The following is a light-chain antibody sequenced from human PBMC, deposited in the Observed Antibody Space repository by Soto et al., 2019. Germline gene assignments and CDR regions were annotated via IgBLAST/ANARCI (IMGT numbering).Light chain of an antibody. CDR2: GAS. J-gene: IGKJ5*01. V-gene: IGKV3-20*01. Sequence: EIVLTQSPGTLSLSPGERATLSCRARQSVSSSYLAWYQQKPGQAPRLLIYGASSRATGIPDRFSGSGSETDFTLTISRLEPEDLAVYYCQQYGSSPPITFGQGTRLEIK. CDR3: QQYGSSPPIT. CDR1: QSVSSSY.